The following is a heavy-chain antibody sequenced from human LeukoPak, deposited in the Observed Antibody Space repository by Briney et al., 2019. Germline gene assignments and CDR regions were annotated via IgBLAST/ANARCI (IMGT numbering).Heavy chain of an antibody. Sequence: GGSLRLSCAAPGFTFSSYAMSWVRQAPGKGLEWVSGFSVSGGSTYYADSVKGRFTISRDNSKNTLYLQMNTLRAEDTAVYYCAKGVGYYYYGMDVWGQGTTVTVSS. CDR2: FSVSGGST. CDR3: AKGVGYYYYGMDV. V-gene: IGHV3-23*01. J-gene: IGHJ6*02. CDR1: GFTFSSYA.